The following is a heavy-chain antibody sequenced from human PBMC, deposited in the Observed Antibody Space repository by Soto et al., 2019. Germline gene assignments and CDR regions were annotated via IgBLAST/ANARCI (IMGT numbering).Heavy chain of an antibody. CDR3: GRGRSGEIVVFY. Sequence: QVQLVQSGAEVKNSWASVKVSCRASGYTFTGHYIHWVRQAPGQGPEWMGEISPSSGGTKYAQKFQGRVTMTRDTCISAVDMELSNLSPDDTAVYYCGRGRSGEIVVFYWGQGSLVTVYS. CDR2: ISPSSGGT. V-gene: IGHV1-2*02. D-gene: IGHD5-12*01. J-gene: IGHJ4*02. CDR1: GYTFTGHY.